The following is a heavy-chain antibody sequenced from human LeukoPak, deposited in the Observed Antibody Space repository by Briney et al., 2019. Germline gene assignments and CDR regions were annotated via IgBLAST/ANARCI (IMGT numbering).Heavy chain of an antibody. Sequence: GSLRLSCAASGLTLSPYSVNWVRQPPGKGLEWVSSISSSGAYINYADSVKGRSIISRDNAKNSLYLQMNSLRAEDTAVYYCATTYYYGSGSSYSPYFDSWGQGTLVTVSS. V-gene: IGHV3-21*01. CDR2: ISSSGAYI. CDR1: GLTLSPYS. CDR3: ATTYYYGSGSSYSPYFDS. J-gene: IGHJ4*02. D-gene: IGHD3-10*01.